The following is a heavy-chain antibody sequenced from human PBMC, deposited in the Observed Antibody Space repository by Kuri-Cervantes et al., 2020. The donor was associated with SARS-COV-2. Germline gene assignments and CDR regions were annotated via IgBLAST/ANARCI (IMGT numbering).Heavy chain of an antibody. Sequence: GESLKISCAASGFTFSSYSMNWVRQAPGKGLQWVSSISAGGGRTDYADSVKGRFTISRDNSKKMVFLQMDKLRDEDAALYYCARVVAAAGRLWFDPWGQGTPVTVSS. CDR1: GFTFSSYS. V-gene: IGHV3-23*01. CDR2: ISAGGGRT. CDR3: ARVVAAAGRLWFDP. J-gene: IGHJ5*02. D-gene: IGHD2-15*01.